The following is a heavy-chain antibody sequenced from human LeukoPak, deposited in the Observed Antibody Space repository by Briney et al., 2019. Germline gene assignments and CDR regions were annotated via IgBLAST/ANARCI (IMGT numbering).Heavy chain of an antibody. CDR1: GYTFTSYP. CDR3: ARAGLTGSKVAFDV. CDR2: INTDTGNP. V-gene: IGHV7-4-1*02. J-gene: IGHJ3*01. Sequence: GASVTVSCKASGYTFTSYPMNWVRQAPGQGLEWMGWINTDTGNPTYAQGFTRRFVFSLDTSVSTAYLQITSLKAEDTAVYYCARAGLTGSKVAFDVWGQGTMVTVSS. D-gene: IGHD1-20*01.